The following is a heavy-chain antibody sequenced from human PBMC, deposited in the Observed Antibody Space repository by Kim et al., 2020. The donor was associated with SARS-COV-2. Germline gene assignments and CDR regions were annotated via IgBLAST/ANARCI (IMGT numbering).Heavy chain of an antibody. CDR1: GGSISSYY. V-gene: IGHV4-4*07. D-gene: IGHD3-10*01. CDR2: IYTSGST. CDR3: AREDMVRGVSYYYYGMDV. Sequence: SETLSLTCTVSGGSISSYYWSWIRQPAGKGLEWIGRIYTSGSTNYNPSLKSRVTMSVDTSKNQFSLKLSSVTAADTAVYYCAREDMVRGVSYYYYGMDVWGQGTTVTVSS. J-gene: IGHJ6*02.